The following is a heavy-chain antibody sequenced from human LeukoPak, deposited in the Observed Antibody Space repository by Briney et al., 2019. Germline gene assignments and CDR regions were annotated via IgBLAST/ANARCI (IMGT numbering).Heavy chain of an antibody. V-gene: IGHV1-3*01. CDR2: INAGNGNT. J-gene: IGHJ4*02. Sequence: ASVKVSCKASVYTFTSYAMHWVRQAPGQRLEWMGWINAGNGNTKYSQKFQGRVTITRDTSASTAYMELSSLRSEDTAVYYCARDVRVRYFDWLFVYWGQGTLVTVSS. CDR1: VYTFTSYA. D-gene: IGHD3-9*01. CDR3: ARDVRVRYFDWLFVY.